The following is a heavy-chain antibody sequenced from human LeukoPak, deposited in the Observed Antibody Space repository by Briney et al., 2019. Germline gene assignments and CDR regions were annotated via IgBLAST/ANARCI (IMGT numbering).Heavy chain of an antibody. V-gene: IGHV4-59*01. Sequence: SETLSLTCTVSGGSISSYYWSWIRQPPGKGLEWIGYIYYSGSTNYNPSLKSRVTISVDTSMNQFSLKLSSVTAADTAVYYCARGVVGGPFDYWGQGTLVTVSS. D-gene: IGHD1-26*01. CDR1: GGSISSYY. CDR2: IYYSGST. CDR3: ARGVVGGPFDY. J-gene: IGHJ4*02.